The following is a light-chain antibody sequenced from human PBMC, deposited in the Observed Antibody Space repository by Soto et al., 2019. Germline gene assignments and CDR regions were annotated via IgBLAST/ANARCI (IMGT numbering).Light chain of an antibody. V-gene: IGKV3-20*01. CDR2: GAS. CDR1: QSVSSSY. J-gene: IGKJ4*01. CDR3: HQYDSSPLT. Sequence: EIVLTQSPGTLSLSEGERATLSCRASQSVSSSYLAWYQQKPGQAHRLLIYGASSRATGIPDRFSGSGSGTDFTLTISRLEPEDFAVYYCHQYDSSPLTFGGGTKVEIK.